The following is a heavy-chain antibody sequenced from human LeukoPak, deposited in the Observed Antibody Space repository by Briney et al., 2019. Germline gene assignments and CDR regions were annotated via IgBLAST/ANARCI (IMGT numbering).Heavy chain of an antibody. CDR1: GFTFSSYE. CDR2: ISSSGSTI. V-gene: IGHV3-48*03. CDR3: AREDWSDRVDY. J-gene: IGHJ4*02. D-gene: IGHD1-1*01. Sequence: GGSLRLSCAASGFTFSSYEMNWVRQAPGKGLEWVSYISSSGSTIYYADSVKGRFTISRDNAKNSLYLQMNSLRAEDTAVYYCAREDWSDRVDYWGQGTLVTVSS.